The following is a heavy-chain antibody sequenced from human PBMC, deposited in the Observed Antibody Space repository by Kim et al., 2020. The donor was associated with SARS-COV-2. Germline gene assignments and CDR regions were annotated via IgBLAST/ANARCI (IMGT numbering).Heavy chain of an antibody. J-gene: IGHJ6*03. D-gene: IGHD3-3*01. CDR2: INSVGSEM. Sequence: GGSLRLSCTGSGFLFSSYTMSWVRQVPGKGLEWVSYINSVGSEMGYIDSARDRLTISRDNARRSVSLQMDNLRADDTAQYFCARVEILGAFFYMDVWGKGTTVIVS. V-gene: IGHV3-21*01. CDR3: ARVEILGAFFYMDV. CDR1: GFLFSSYT.